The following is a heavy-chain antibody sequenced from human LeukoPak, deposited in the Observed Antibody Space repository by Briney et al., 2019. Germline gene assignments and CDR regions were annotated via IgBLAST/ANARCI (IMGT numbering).Heavy chain of an antibody. Sequence: PSETLSLTCTVSGGSISSYYWSWIRQPPGKGLEWIGYIYYSGSTNYNPSLKSRVTISVDTSKNQFSLKLSSVTAADTAVYYCAKDESAVVPTSLFDYWGQGTLVTVSS. V-gene: IGHV4-59*12. J-gene: IGHJ4*02. CDR1: GGSISSYY. D-gene: IGHD3-22*01. CDR2: IYYSGST. CDR3: AKDESAVVPTSLFDY.